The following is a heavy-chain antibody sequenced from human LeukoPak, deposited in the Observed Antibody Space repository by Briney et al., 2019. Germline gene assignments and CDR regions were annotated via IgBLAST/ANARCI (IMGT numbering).Heavy chain of an antibody. CDR1: GFTFSSYA. V-gene: IGHV3-30*04. CDR2: ISYDGSNK. Sequence: GGSLRLSCAASGFTFSSYAMHWVRQAPGKGLEWVAVISYDGSNKYYADSVKGRFTISRDNSKNTLYLQMNSLRAEDTAVYYCARHYGSGPHYYMDVWGKGTTVTISS. D-gene: IGHD3-10*01. CDR3: ARHYGSGPHYYMDV. J-gene: IGHJ6*03.